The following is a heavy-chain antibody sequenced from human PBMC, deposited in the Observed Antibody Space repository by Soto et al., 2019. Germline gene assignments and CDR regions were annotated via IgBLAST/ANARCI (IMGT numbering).Heavy chain of an antibody. D-gene: IGHD6-19*01. Sequence: QVQLQESGPGLVKPSETLSLNCTVSGGPISSYYWSWIRQSPGKGLEWIGYIYYSGSTNYNPSLKSRVTISVDTYTTQFSLELSSLTAADTAVYYCARGSSGWPPRLDYWGQGTLVTVSS. CDR2: IYYSGST. V-gene: IGHV4-59*01. CDR1: GGPISSYY. CDR3: ARGSSGWPPRLDY. J-gene: IGHJ4*02.